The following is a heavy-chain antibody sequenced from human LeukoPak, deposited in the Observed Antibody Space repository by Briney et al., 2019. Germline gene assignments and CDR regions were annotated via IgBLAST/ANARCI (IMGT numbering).Heavy chain of an antibody. V-gene: IGHV3-33*01. D-gene: IGHD4-11*01. CDR2: IWSDGSNK. J-gene: IGHJ4*02. Sequence: GGSLRPSCAASGFTFSHYGMHWVRQAPGKGLEWVAVIWSDGSNKYYADSVKGRFTISRDDSRNTVYLQMNSLRPEDTGVYYCARDAQRGFDYSNSLQYWGQGTPVTVST. CDR1: GFTFSHYG. CDR3: ARDAQRGFDYSNSLQY.